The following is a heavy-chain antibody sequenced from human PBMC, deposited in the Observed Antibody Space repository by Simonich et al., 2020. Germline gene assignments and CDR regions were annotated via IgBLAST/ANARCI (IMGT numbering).Heavy chain of an antibody. J-gene: IGHJ4*02. Sequence: QVQLQQWGAGLLKPSETLSLTCAVYGGSFSGYYWSWIRQPPGKGLEWIGEINHSGSTNSNPSLKSRVTISVDTAKNQFSRKLSSVTAADTAVYYCARHLQLGPFDYWGQGTLVTVSS. V-gene: IGHV4-34*01. CDR3: ARHLQLGPFDY. CDR2: INHSGST. CDR1: GGSFSGYY. D-gene: IGHD1-1*01.